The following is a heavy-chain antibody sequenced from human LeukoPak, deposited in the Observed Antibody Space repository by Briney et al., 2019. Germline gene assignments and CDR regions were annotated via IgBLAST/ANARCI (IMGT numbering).Heavy chain of an antibody. V-gene: IGHV3-30*18. CDR3: AKWGYTGYSNYYFDY. CDR1: GFTFSSYG. J-gene: IGHJ4*02. D-gene: IGHD4-11*01. Sequence: GGSLRLSCAASGFTFSSYGMHWVRQAPGKGLEWVAVISYDGSNKFYADSVKGRFTISRDNSKNSLYLQMNSLRTEDTALYYCAKWGYTGYSNYYFDYWGQGTLVTVSS. CDR2: ISYDGSNK.